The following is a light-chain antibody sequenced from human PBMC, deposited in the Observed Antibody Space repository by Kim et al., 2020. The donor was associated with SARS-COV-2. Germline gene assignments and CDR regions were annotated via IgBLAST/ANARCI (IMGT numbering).Light chain of an antibody. J-gene: IGKJ4*01. CDR2: WAS. Sequence: AAIKCKSSQSILSRSNNQNYVAWYQQKPGQSPKLIISWASTRESGVPDRFRGSGSGTDFTLTINSLQTADVAVYYCLQYYSAPLTFGGGTRVDIK. CDR1: QSILSRSNNQNY. CDR3: LQYYSAPLT. V-gene: IGKV4-1*01.